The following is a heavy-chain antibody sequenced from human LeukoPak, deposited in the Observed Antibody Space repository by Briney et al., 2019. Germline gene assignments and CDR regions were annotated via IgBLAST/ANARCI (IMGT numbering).Heavy chain of an antibody. CDR3: ARDPPLYDDFNYFDY. V-gene: IGHV3-48*04. J-gene: IGHJ4*02. Sequence: GGSLRLSCAASGFTFSSYHMNWVRQAPGKGLEWLSYISSSSRTIYYADSVKGRFTISRDNAKNSLHLQMSSLGAEDTAVYYCARDPPLYDDFNYFDYWGQGSLVTVSS. D-gene: IGHD4-17*01. CDR1: GFTFSSYH. CDR2: ISSSSRTI.